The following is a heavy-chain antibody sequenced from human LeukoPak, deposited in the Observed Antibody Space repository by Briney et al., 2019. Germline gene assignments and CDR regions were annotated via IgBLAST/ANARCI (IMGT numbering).Heavy chain of an antibody. Sequence: ASVKVSCKASGYTFSDYYMHWVRQAPGQGLEWMGWINPNSGSTDYAQKFQVRVTMTRDTSISTAFMELSGLKSDDTAVYYCARGHDSGCLLRAFDMWGQGTMVTVSS. V-gene: IGHV1-2*02. J-gene: IGHJ3*02. CDR2: INPNSGST. CDR3: ARGHDSGCLLRAFDM. D-gene: IGHD6-19*01. CDR1: GYTFSDYY.